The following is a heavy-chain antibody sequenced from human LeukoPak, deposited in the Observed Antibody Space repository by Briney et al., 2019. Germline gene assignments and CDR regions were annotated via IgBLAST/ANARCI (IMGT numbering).Heavy chain of an antibody. CDR1: GGSISSGSYY. V-gene: IGHV4-39*07. J-gene: IGHJ4*02. D-gene: IGHD6-13*01. Sequence: SETLSLTCTVSGGSISSGSYYWGWIRQPPGKGLEWIGSIYYSGSTNYNPSLKSRVTISVDTSKNQFSLKLSSVTAADTAVYYCARTSGIAAAGMDYWGQGTLVTVSS. CDR2: IYYSGST. CDR3: ARTSGIAAAGMDY.